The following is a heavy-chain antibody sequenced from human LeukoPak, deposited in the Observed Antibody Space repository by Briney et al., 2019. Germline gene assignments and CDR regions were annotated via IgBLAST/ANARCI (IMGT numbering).Heavy chain of an antibody. CDR1: GYTFTNYY. CDR2: INPSGGST. J-gene: IGHJ5*02. D-gene: IGHD1-26*01. V-gene: IGHV1-46*03. CDR3: ARGGVVGATSSWFDP. Sequence: ASVKVSCKASGYTFTNYYIHWVRQAPGQGLEWMGTINPSGGSTNYAQKFQGRVTMTRDTSTNTIYMELSSLRAEGTAVYYCARGGVVGATSSWFDPWGQGTLVTVSS.